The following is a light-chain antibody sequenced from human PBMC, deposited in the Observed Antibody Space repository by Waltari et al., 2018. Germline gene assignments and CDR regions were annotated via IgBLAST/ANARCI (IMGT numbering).Light chain of an antibody. J-gene: IGKJ4*01. CDR2: ATS. CDR3: QQYNNWPPAT. Sequence: EIVMTQSPATLSVAPGERPTLYCRASQSVSSNLAWYQQKPGQAPRLLIYATSTRATGVPDRFSGSGSETEFTLTISSLQSEDFAVYYCQQYNNWPPATFGGGTKVEIK. CDR1: QSVSSN. V-gene: IGKV3-15*01.